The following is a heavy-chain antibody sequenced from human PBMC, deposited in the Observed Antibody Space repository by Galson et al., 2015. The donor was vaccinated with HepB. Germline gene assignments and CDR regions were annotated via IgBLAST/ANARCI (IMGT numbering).Heavy chain of an antibody. J-gene: IGHJ4*02. V-gene: IGHV1-2*02. CDR1: GYTFTAYC. CDR3: ASRPAMTAAGPFDC. CDR2: INPNSGGT. Sequence: SVKVSCKASGYTFTAYCLHWVRQAPGQELEWVGWINPNSGGTKYAQKFQGRVTMTRDTSLSTAFMDLTSLSADDTAVYYCASRPAMTAAGPFDCWGQGTLVTVSS. D-gene: IGHD6-13*01.